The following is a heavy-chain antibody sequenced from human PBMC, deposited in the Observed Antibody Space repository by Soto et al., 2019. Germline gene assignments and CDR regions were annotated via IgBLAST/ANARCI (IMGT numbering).Heavy chain of an antibody. CDR1: GYTFTSYG. V-gene: IGHV1-18*04. Sequence: QVQLVQSGAEVKKPGASVTVSCKASGYTFTSYGISWVRQAPGQGLEWWGWISAYNGNTNYAQKLQGRVNMTTDTSTSTAYMELRSLRSDDTAVYYWARMVDYYDSSGYLGYWGQGTLVTVSS. J-gene: IGHJ4*02. CDR3: ARMVDYYDSSGYLGY. CDR2: ISAYNGNT. D-gene: IGHD3-22*01.